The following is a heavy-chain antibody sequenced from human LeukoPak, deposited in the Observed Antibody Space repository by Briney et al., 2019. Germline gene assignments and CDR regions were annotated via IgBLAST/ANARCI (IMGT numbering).Heavy chain of an antibody. V-gene: IGHV3-7*01. D-gene: IGHD6-25*01. J-gene: IGHJ4*02. CDR1: GSTFSSHW. CDR3: LGSADRG. Sequence: LSGGSLRLSCADSGSTFSSHWMNWVRQAPGRGLEWVGNINPDGSETYYVDSMKGRFTISRDNAKDSVYLQMNTLRVEDTAVYYCLGSADRGWGQGTLVTVSS. CDR2: INPDGSET.